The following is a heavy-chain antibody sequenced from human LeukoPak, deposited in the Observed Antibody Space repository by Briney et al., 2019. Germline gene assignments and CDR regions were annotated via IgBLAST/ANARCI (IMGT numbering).Heavy chain of an antibody. V-gene: IGHV2-70*04. J-gene: IGHJ4*02. D-gene: IGHD6-19*01. CDR2: IDWDDDK. CDR3: ARSEGIAVAGTFFDY. CDR1: GFSLSTSGMR. Sequence: SGPALVKPTQTLTLTCTFSGFSLSTSGMRVSWIRQPPGKALEWLARIDWDDDKFYSTSLKTRLTTSKDTSKNQVVLTMTNMDPVDTATYYCARSEGIAVAGTFFDYWGQGTLVTVSS.